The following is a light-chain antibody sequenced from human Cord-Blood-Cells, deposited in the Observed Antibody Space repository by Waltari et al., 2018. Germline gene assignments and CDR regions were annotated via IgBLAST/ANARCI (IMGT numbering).Light chain of an antibody. CDR1: SSDVAGYNY. Sequence: QSALPQPASLSGSPGQSIPTSCTGTSSDVAGYNYVSWYQQHPGKAPILILYDFSNRPSGVSNRFSGSKSGNTASLTISGLQAEDEADYYCSSYTSSSTVVFGGGTKLTVL. CDR2: DFS. CDR3: SSYTSSSTVV. J-gene: IGLJ2*01. V-gene: IGLV2-14*01.